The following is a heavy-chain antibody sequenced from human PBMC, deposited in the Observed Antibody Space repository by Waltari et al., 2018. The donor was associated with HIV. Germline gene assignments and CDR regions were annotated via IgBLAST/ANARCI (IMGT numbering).Heavy chain of an antibody. CDR3: ARGGISKFAGLDY. J-gene: IGHJ4*02. V-gene: IGHV3-11*01. D-gene: IGHD3-10*02. CDR2: IDISGTTN. CDR1: VFTFSDSY. Sequence: QVQLVESGGGLVKPGGSLRLSCAASVFTFSDSYMTWIRQAPGKGLEWVSSIDISGTTNYYADSVRGRFTVSRDNAKNSLYLQLNSLRAEDTAVYYCARGGISKFAGLDYWGQGTLVTVSS.